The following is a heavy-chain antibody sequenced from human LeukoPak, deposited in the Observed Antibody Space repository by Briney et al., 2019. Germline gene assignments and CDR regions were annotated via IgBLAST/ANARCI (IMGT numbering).Heavy chain of an antibody. Sequence: SETLSLTCIVSGGSISNYYWSWIRQPPGKGLEWIGYIYYSGSTNYNPSLKSRVTISVDTSKNQFSLKLSSVTAADTAVHYCARRGLRLPETWGQGTLVTVSS. CDR2: IYYSGST. J-gene: IGHJ4*02. D-gene: IGHD6-25*01. V-gene: IGHV4-59*01. CDR3: ARRGLRLPET. CDR1: GGSISNYY.